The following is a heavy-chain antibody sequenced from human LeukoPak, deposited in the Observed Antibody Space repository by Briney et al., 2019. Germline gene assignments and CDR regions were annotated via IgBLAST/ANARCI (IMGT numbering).Heavy chain of an antibody. CDR3: ARGERYFDWLLPGLDY. J-gene: IGHJ4*02. CDR2: ISYDGSNK. D-gene: IGHD3-9*01. Sequence: GRSLRLSCAASGFTFSSYAMHWVRQAPGKGLEWVAVISYDGSNKYYADSVKGRFTISRDNSKNTLYLQMNSLRAEDTAVYYCARGERYFDWLLPGLDYWGQGTLVTVSS. V-gene: IGHV3-30-3*01. CDR1: GFTFSSYA.